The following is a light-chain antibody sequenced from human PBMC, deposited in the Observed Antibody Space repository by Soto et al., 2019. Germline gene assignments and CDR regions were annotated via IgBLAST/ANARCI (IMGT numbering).Light chain of an antibody. J-gene: IGKJ2*01. CDR3: QQYGSSSYT. CDR2: GAS. Sequence: EIVMTQSPPTVSVSLGEGVTLSCRASQSVDSKIAWYQQKPGQGPRLLIYGASRRATGIPDRFSGSGSGTDFTLTISRLEPEDFAVYYCQQYGSSSYTFGQGTKVDIK. CDR1: QSVDSK. V-gene: IGKV3-20*01.